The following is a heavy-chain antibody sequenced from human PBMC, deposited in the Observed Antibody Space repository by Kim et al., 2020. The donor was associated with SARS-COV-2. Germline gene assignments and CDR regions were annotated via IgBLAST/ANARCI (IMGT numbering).Heavy chain of an antibody. D-gene: IGHD1-1*01. Sequence: GGSLRLSCAASGFTFGDYAMHWVRQAPGKGLEWVSGISWNSGSIGYADSVKGRFTISRDNAKNSLYLQMNSLRAEDTTLYYCAKAHGAAGTEEGYYFDYWCQGTLVTVSS. CDR2: ISWNSGSI. CDR3: AKAHGAAGTEEGYYFDY. J-gene: IGHJ4*02. V-gene: IGHV3-9*01. CDR1: GFTFGDYA.